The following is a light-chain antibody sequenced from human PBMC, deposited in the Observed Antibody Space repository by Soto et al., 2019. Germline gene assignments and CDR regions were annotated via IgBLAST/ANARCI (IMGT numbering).Light chain of an antibody. CDR2: KAS. V-gene: IGKV1-5*03. CDR3: QQYTIYPT. Sequence: DIQMTQSPSTLSSSVGDIVTITCRASQSISSWLDWYQQKPGQAPKLLIYKASSLERGVPSRFSGSGSGTEFTLTISSLQAEDFATYYYQQYTIYPTFGQGTKVEIK. J-gene: IGKJ1*01. CDR1: QSISSW.